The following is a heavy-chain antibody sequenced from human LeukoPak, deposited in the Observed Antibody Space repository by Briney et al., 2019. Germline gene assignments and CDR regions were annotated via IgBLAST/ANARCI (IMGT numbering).Heavy chain of an antibody. CDR1: GFTFSDYY. Sequence: GGFLRLSCAASGFTFSDYYMSWIRQAPGKGLEWVSYISSSGSTIYYANSVKGRFTISRDNAKNSLYLQMNSLRAEDTAVYYCARPTVTTFHYSMDVWGQGTTVTVSS. V-gene: IGHV3-11*01. CDR3: ARPTVTTFHYSMDV. D-gene: IGHD4-17*01. J-gene: IGHJ6*02. CDR2: ISSSGSTI.